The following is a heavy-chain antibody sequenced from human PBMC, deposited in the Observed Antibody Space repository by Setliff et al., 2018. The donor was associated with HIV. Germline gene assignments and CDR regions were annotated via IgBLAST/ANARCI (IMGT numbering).Heavy chain of an antibody. D-gene: IGHD1-1*01. CDR3: ARHAPRNHDLAGVFYPYYMDV. CDR1: GGSISSFY. J-gene: IGHJ6*03. V-gene: IGHV4-59*08. CDR2: IYYSGST. Sequence: NPSETLSLTCTVSGGSISSFYWSWIRQPPGKGLEWIGYIYYSGSTSYNPSLKSRVTISVDTSKTQFPLKLSSVTAADTAVYYFARHAPRNHDLAGVFYPYYMDVWGKGTTVT.